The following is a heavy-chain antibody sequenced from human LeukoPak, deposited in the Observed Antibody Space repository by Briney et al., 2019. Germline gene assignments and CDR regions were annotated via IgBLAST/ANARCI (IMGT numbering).Heavy chain of an antibody. J-gene: IGHJ4*02. CDR3: AREIFWSGYYSNLHFDY. D-gene: IGHD3-3*01. Sequence: PGGSLRLSCVASEFTFSSYNMNWVRQAPGKGLEWVSSISSSGGYIYYADAVKGRFTISRDNAKNSLYLQMNSLRAEDTAVYYCAREIFWSGYYSNLHFDYWGRGTQVTVSS. CDR2: ISSSGGYI. CDR1: EFTFSSYN. V-gene: IGHV3-21*01.